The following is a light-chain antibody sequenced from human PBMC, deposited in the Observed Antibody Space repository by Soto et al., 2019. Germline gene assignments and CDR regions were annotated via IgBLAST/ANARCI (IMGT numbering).Light chain of an antibody. CDR1: SSNIGSNY. CDR2: RNN. Sequence: QSVLTQPPSASGTPGQRVTISCSGSSSNIGSNYVYWYQQLPGTAPKLLIYRNNQRPSGVPDRFSGSKSGTPASLAISGLRSEDEYDYYCAAWDDSLSGRWVFGGGTKLTVL. V-gene: IGLV1-47*01. CDR3: AAWDDSLSGRWV. J-gene: IGLJ3*02.